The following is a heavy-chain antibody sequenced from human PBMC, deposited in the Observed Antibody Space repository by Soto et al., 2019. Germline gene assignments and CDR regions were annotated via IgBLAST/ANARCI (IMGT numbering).Heavy chain of an antibody. Sequence: QVQLVQSGTEVKKPGSSVKVSCKASGGTFRNYPINWVRQAPGQGLEWMGSIFPLTDIPDYAQNFQARLTXXXEXXMSTAYMELSSLTSDDTAMYFCARGPLVVLNYFESWGQGTLVTVSS. CDR3: ARGPLVVLNYFES. CDR1: GGTFRNYP. J-gene: IGHJ4*02. V-gene: IGHV1-69*02. CDR2: IFPLTDIP.